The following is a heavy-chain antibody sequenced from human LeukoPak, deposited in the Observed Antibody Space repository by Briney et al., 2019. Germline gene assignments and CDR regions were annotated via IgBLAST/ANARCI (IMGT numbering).Heavy chain of an antibody. J-gene: IGHJ6*02. Sequence: GGSLRLSCAASGFTFSSYAMHWVRQAPGKGLEWVAVISYDGSNKYYADSVKGRFTISRDNSKNTLYLQMNSLRAEDTAVYYCAGTRVAGTPQYYYYYGMDVWGQGTTVTVSS. D-gene: IGHD6-19*01. V-gene: IGHV3-30-3*01. CDR1: GFTFSSYA. CDR2: ISYDGSNK. CDR3: AGTRVAGTPQYYYYYGMDV.